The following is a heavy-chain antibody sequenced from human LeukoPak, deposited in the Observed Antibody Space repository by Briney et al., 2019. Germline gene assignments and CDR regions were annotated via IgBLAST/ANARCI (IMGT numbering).Heavy chain of an antibody. CDR1: GGSFSGYY. Sequence: SETLSLTCAVYGGSFSGYYWSWIRQPPGKGLEWIGEINRSGSTNYNPSLKSRVTISVDTSKNQFSLKLSSVTAADTAVYYCARAGYGDFNWFDPWGQGTLVTVSS. CDR2: INRSGST. CDR3: ARAGYGDFNWFDP. D-gene: IGHD4-17*01. J-gene: IGHJ5*02. V-gene: IGHV4-34*01.